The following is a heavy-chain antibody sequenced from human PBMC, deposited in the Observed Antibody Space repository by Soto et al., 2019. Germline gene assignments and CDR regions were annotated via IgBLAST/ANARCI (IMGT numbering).Heavy chain of an antibody. CDR3: ASGIQLLLRGINHGYSG. CDR1: GGTFSTYA. V-gene: IGHV1-69*12. D-gene: IGHD5-18*01. Sequence: QVQLVQSGAEVNKPESSVKVSCRAPGGTFSTYAISWVRQAPGQGLEWMGGIIPMFGTANYAQRFQDRVTITADESMITAYMELSGLRPEDTAVYFCASGIQLLLRGINHGYSGWRQGTVVTVPS. CDR2: IIPMFGTA. J-gene: IGHJ4*02.